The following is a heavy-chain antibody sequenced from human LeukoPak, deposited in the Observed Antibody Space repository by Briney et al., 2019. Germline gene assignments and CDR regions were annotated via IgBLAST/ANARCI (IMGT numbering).Heavy chain of an antibody. CDR2: ISAYNGNT. D-gene: IGHD1-26*01. CDR1: GYTFTSYG. V-gene: IGHV1-18*01. Sequence: ASVKVSCKASGYTFTSYGISWVRQAPGQGLEWMGWISAYNGNTNYAQKLQGRVTMTTDTSTSTAYMELRGLRSDDTAVYYCARGYSGSPIGNDAFDIWGQGTMVTVSS. J-gene: IGHJ3*02. CDR3: ARGYSGSPIGNDAFDI.